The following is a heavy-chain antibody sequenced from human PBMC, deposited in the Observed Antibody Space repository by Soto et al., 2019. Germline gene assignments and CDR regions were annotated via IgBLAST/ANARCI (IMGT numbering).Heavy chain of an antibody. V-gene: IGHV2-5*02. CDR1: GFSLSTTGVG. D-gene: IGHD2-21*02. CDR2: IYWDDDK. CDR3: VQSRCGGDCLQSYSSHPYYGLDV. J-gene: IGHJ6*02. Sequence: SGPTLVNPTQTLTLTCSFSGFSLSTTGVGVGWIRQPPGKALEWLALIYWDDDKRYNPSLNSRLTITKDTSKNQVVLAMTNMDPVDTATYYCVQSRCGGDCLQSYSSHPYYGLDVWGQGTTVTVSS.